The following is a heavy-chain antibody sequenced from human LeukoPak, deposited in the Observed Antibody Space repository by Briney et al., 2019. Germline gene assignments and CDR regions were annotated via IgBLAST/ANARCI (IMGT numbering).Heavy chain of an antibody. Sequence: PGGSLRLSCAASGFTFNSYAMHWVRQAPGKGLEWVAVISYDGSNKYYADSVKGRFTISRDNSKNTLYLQMNSLRAEDTAVYYCARDLDISSSWFDYWGQGTLVTVSS. CDR3: ARDLDISSSWFDY. D-gene: IGHD6-13*01. CDR1: GFTFNSYA. V-gene: IGHV3-30-3*01. CDR2: ISYDGSNK. J-gene: IGHJ4*02.